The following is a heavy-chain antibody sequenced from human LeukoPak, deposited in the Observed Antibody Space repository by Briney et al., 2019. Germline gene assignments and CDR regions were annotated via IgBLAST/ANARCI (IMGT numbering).Heavy chain of an antibody. V-gene: IGHV1-69*13. Sequence: GASVKVSCKASGGTFSSYAISWVRQAPGQGLEWMGGIIPIFGTANYAQKFQGRVTITADESTSTAYMELSSLRSEDTAVYYCAKEASYASGTAWEDYWGQGTLVTVSS. CDR2: IIPIFGTA. CDR1: GGTFSSYA. D-gene: IGHD3-10*01. CDR3: AKEASYASGTAWEDY. J-gene: IGHJ4*02.